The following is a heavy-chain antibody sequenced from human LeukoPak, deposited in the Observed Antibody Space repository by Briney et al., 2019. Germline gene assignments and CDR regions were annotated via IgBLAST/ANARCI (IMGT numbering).Heavy chain of an antibody. J-gene: IGHJ4*02. D-gene: IGHD1-26*01. Sequence: GASVKVSCKASGYTFTGYYMHWVRQAPGQGLEWMGWINPNSGGTNYAQKFQGWVTMTRDTSTSTVYMELSSLRSEDTAVYYCATITLVGAQHPQEYYFDYWGQGTLVTVSS. V-gene: IGHV1-2*04. CDR2: INPNSGGT. CDR1: GYTFTGYY. CDR3: ATITLVGAQHPQEYYFDY.